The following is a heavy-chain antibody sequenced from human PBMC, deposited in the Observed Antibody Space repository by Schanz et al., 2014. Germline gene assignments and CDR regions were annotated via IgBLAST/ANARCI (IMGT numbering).Heavy chain of an antibody. Sequence: QVQLVESGGGVVQPGRSLRLSCAASGFTFSSYGIHWVRQAPGKGLEWVAAMSYDGSIKYYGDSVKGRFTISRDNSKNTLYLQMNSLRAEDTAVYYCARDSRAYYDCLTAYYSIDYWGQGTLVTVSS. D-gene: IGHD3-9*01. CDR3: ARDSRAYYDCLTAYYSIDY. J-gene: IGHJ4*02. CDR2: MSYDGSIK. V-gene: IGHV3-33*01. CDR1: GFTFSSYG.